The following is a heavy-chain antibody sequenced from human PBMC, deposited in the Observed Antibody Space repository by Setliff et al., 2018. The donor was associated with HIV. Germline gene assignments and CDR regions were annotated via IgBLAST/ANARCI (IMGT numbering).Heavy chain of an antibody. CDR2: IYQTGTT. CDR3: ARKVGGDFDY. D-gene: IGHD2-2*01. Sequence: PSETLSLTCTVSGGSISSGSYYWSWIRQPAGKGLEWIGSIYQTGTTYYNPSLKSRVTISVDTSQNQFSLRLSSVTAADTAVYFCARKVGGDFDYWGQGTLVTVSS. V-gene: IGHV4-39*07. CDR1: GGSISSGSYY. J-gene: IGHJ4*02.